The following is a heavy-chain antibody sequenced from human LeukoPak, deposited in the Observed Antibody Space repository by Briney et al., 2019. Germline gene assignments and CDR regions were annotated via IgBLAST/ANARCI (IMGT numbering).Heavy chain of an antibody. Sequence: SETLSLTCSVSGGSISSSSYYWGWIRQPAGKGLEWIGRIYTSGSTNYNPSLKSRVTMSVDTSKNQFSLKLSSVTAADTAVYYCARDKKGPIRYSSSWYIFDYWGQGTLVTVSS. D-gene: IGHD6-13*01. CDR2: IYTSGST. J-gene: IGHJ4*02. CDR1: GGSISSSSYY. CDR3: ARDKKGPIRYSSSWYIFDY. V-gene: IGHV4-61*02.